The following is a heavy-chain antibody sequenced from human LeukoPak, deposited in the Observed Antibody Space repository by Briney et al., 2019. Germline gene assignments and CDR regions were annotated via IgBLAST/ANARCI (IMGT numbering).Heavy chain of an antibody. Sequence: PGGSLRLSCAASGSTFSSYGMHWVRQAPGKGLEWVSGMNWNGGSTGCADSVKGRFTISRDNAKNSLYLQMNSLRAEDTALYYCARGAGYSYGYLVYWGQGTLVTVSS. CDR2: MNWNGGST. J-gene: IGHJ4*02. CDR1: GSTFSSYG. CDR3: ARGAGYSYGYLVY. D-gene: IGHD5-18*01. V-gene: IGHV3-20*04.